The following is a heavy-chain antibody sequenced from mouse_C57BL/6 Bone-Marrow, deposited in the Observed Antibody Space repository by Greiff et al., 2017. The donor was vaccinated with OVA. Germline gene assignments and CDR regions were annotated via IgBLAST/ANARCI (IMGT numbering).Heavy chain of an antibody. CDR1: GFNIKDDY. J-gene: IGHJ3*01. CDR3: ARGFGIAY. Sequence: EVQLQQSGAELVRPGASVKLSCTASGFNIKDDYMHWVKQRPEQGLEWIGWIDPENGDTEYASKFQGKATITADTSSNTAYLQLSSLTSEDTAVYYCARGFGIAYWGQGTLVTVSA. D-gene: IGHD4-1*01. CDR2: IDPENGDT. V-gene: IGHV14-4*01.